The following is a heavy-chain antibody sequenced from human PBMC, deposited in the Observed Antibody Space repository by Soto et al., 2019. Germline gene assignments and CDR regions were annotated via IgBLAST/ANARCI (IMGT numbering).Heavy chain of an antibody. CDR1: GGTFSNHA. Sequence: QVQLVQSGAEVKKPGSSVKVSCKASGGTFSNHAINWVRQAPGQGREWMGRIIPIFTTTDYAQRFQGRVTITADESTITAYMELSSLKHADTAVYYCAREVAADGTFREDVFDIWGQGTMVTVSS. CDR3: AREVAADGTFREDVFDI. V-gene: IGHV1-69*12. CDR2: IIPIFTTT. J-gene: IGHJ3*02. D-gene: IGHD6-13*01.